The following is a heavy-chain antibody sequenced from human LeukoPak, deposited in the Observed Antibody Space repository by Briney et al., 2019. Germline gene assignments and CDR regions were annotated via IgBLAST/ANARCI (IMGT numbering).Heavy chain of an antibody. CDR1: GYTFTGYY. CDR2: INPNSGGT. D-gene: IGHD3-3*01. V-gene: IGHV1-2*02. CDR3: ARDQYYDFWSGYYFGDQGLGGGDGFDY. J-gene: IGHJ4*02. Sequence: GASVKVSCKASGYTFTGYYMHWVRQAPGQGLEWMGWINPNSGGTNYAQKFQGRVTMTRDTSISTAYMELSRLRSDDTAVYYCARDQYYDFWSGYYFGDQGLGGGDGFDYWGQGTLVTVSS.